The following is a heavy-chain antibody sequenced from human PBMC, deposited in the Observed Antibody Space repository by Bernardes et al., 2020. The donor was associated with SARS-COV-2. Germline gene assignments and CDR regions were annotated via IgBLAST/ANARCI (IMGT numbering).Heavy chain of an antibody. D-gene: IGHD3-9*01. CDR3: ARLKVLRHLDWSMSWLEYYFDF. Sequence: GGSLRLSCAASGFTFSSYAMNWVRQAPGKGLEWLSYITSSGSTIYYADSVKGRYTLSRDNARNSLYLQMNSLRAADTAVYFCARLKVLRHLDWSMSWLEYYFDFWDQGTLVTVSS. CDR2: ITSSGSTI. CDR1: GFTFSSYA. J-gene: IGHJ4*02. V-gene: IGHV3-48*01.